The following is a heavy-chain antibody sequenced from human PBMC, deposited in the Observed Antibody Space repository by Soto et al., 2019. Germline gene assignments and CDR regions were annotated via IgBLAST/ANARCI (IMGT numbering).Heavy chain of an antibody. J-gene: IGHJ3*02. CDR2: ISSNGGST. CDR1: GFSYG. Sequence: GGSLRLSCAASGFSYGMHWVRQAPGKGLEYVSAISSNGGSTYYANSVKGRFTISRDNSKNTLYLQMGSLRAEDMAVYYCARDSQNAFDIWGQGTMVTV. CDR3: ARDSQNAFDI. V-gene: IGHV3-64*01.